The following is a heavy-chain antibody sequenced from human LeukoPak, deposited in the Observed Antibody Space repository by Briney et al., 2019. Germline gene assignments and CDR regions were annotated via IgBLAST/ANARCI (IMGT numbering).Heavy chain of an antibody. J-gene: IGHJ5*02. CDR2: IYYSGST. CDR1: GGSINSYY. CDR3: VRGFTLFDP. D-gene: IGHD2/OR15-2a*01. V-gene: IGHV4-59*01. Sequence: SETLSLTCSVSGGSINSYYWSWIRQPPGKGLEWIGQIYYSGSTNYNPSLKSRVAISVDTSKNQFSLNLSSVTAADTALYYCVRGFTLFDPWGQGTLVTVSS.